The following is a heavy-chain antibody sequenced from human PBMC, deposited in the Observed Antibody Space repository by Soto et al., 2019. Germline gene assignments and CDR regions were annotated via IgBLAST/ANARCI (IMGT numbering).Heavy chain of an antibody. CDR3: ATNPLY. CDR2: IKGSGDGGTT. CDR1: GFTFTNAW. V-gene: IGHV3-15*07. Sequence: EVQMVESGGGLVKPGGSLRLSCAASGFTFTNAWLNWVRQSPGKGLEWVGRIKGSGDGGTTDYAAPVKGRFTISRDDSKNTTYLQMNSLKTEDTALYYCATNPLYWGRGTLVTVSS. J-gene: IGHJ4*02.